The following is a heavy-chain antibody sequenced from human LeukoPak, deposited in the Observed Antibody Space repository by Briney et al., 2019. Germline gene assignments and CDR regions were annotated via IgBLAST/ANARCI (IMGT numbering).Heavy chain of an antibody. CDR3: AREVYYFGSGSYSNDY. V-gene: IGHV3-11*01. Sequence: GGSLRLSCAASGFTFSDYHMSWIRQAPGKGLEWGSYISSGGSTIYYADSVKGRFTISRDNAKNSLFLQMNSLRAEDTALYYCAREVYYFGSGSYSNDYWGQGTLVTVSS. CDR2: ISSGGSTI. J-gene: IGHJ4*02. D-gene: IGHD3-10*01. CDR1: GFTFSDYH.